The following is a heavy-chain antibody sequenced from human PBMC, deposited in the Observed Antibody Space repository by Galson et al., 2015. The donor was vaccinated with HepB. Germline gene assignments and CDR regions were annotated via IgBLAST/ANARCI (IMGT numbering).Heavy chain of an antibody. J-gene: IGHJ4*02. Sequence: SLRLSCAASGFTFSSYGMHWVRQAPGKGLEWVAVIWYDGSNKYYADSVKGRFTISRDNSKNTLYLQMNSLRAEDTAVYYCARGSVVGNWNPDGYFDYWGQGTLVTVSS. CDR1: GFTFSSYG. CDR2: IWYDGSNK. V-gene: IGHV3-33*08. CDR3: ARGSVVGNWNPDGYFDY. D-gene: IGHD1-20*01.